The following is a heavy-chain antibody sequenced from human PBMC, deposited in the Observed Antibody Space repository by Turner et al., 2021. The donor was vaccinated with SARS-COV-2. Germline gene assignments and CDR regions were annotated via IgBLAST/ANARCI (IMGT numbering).Heavy chain of an antibody. Sequence: VQLQQWGAGLLKPSETLSLNRGVFGGSFRVYSWSWIRQPPGKGLEWIGEFNHRGTTNYSPSHKSRVTISAETSKNQFSLRLSSVTAAETAVYFCARIKDYDTLWGTYRYSDYWGQGILVTVSS. J-gene: IGHJ4*02. CDR1: GGSFRVYS. D-gene: IGHD3-16*02. CDR2: FNHRGTT. CDR3: ARIKDYDTLWGTYRYSDY. V-gene: IGHV4-34*01.